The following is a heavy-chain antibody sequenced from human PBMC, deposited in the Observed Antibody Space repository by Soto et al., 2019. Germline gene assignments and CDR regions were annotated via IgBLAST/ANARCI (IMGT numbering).Heavy chain of an antibody. CDR1: GYTFTSYD. D-gene: IGHD6-6*01. J-gene: IGHJ4*02. V-gene: IGHV1-8*01. Sequence: QVQLVQSGAEVKKPGASVKVSCKASGYTFTSYDINWGRQATGQGLEWMGWMNRNSGNTGYAQKSQSRVTMTRNTSISTAYMELSSLRSEDTAVYYCARGRVIEARPFGYWGQGTLVTVSS. CDR2: MNRNSGNT. CDR3: ARGRVIEARPFGY.